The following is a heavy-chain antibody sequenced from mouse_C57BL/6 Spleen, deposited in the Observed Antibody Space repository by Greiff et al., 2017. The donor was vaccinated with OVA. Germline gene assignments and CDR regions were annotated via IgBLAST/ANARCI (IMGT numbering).Heavy chain of an antibody. CDR3: GRQWLRRYFDV. D-gene: IGHD2-2*01. V-gene: IGHV1-9*01. CDR2: IFPGSGST. Sequence: VQLQESGAELMKPGASVKLSCKATGYTFTGYCIEWVKQSPGHGLEWIGEIFPGSGSTSYNEKFKGKATFTADTSSTTAYMQLSSLTTDDSAIYYCGRQWLRRYFDVWGTGTTLTVSS. CDR1: GYTFTGYC. J-gene: IGHJ1*03.